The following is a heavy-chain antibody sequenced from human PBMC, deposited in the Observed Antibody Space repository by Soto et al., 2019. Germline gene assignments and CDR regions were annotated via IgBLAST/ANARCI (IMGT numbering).Heavy chain of an antibody. D-gene: IGHD1-1*01. Sequence: QVQLVQSGAEVKKPGASVKVSCKASGYTFTGYYMHWVRQAPGQGLEWMGWINANSGCTNYAQKFQGWVTMTRETSISTAYMELSRLRSDDMAVYYCASDQLRGTGNDAFDIWGQGTMVTVSS. CDR1: GYTFTGYY. CDR2: INANSGCT. J-gene: IGHJ3*02. V-gene: IGHV1-2*04. CDR3: ASDQLRGTGNDAFDI.